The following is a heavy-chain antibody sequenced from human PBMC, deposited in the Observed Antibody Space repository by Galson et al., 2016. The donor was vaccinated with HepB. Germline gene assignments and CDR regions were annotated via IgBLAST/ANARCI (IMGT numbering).Heavy chain of an antibody. V-gene: IGHV1-2*04. CDR1: GYPFTGYF. CDR3: ARGPSTGAYDC. D-gene: IGHD2-8*02. CDR2: INPSTGDT. J-gene: IGHJ4*02. Sequence: SVKVSCKASGYPFTGYFIHWMRKAPGQGLEWMGWINPSTGDTNYAQRFQGWVTMTRDTSIRTVYMELTSLTSDDTAMYYCARGPSTGAYDCWGQGTLVPVSS.